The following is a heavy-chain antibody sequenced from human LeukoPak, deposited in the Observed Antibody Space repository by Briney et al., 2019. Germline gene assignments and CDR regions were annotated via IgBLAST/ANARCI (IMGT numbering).Heavy chain of an antibody. CDR1: GGSVSSGNYH. Sequence: PSETLSLTCTVSGGSVSSGNYHWSWMRQPPGRGLEWIGYMYDSGSTNYNPSLKSRVTISVDTSKNQFSLKLNSVTAADTAVYYCARGIGGYNFVYWGQGTLVTVSS. D-gene: IGHD5-24*01. CDR3: ARGIGGYNFVY. V-gene: IGHV4-61*01. CDR2: MYDSGST. J-gene: IGHJ4*02.